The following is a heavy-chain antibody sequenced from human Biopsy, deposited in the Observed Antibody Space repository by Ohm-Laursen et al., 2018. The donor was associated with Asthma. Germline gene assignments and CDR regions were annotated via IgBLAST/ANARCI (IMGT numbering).Heavy chain of an antibody. CDR3: ARVPTTLRYFDL. D-gene: IGHD2-15*01. CDR2: ISYSGST. CDR1: GGSVSSGSYY. Sequence: SDTLSLTCTVSGGSVSSGSYYWSWIRQPPGKGLAWVRYISYSGSTDYNPSPKSRLTISMDKSKNQFCLKLSSVTAADTAVYYCARVPTTLRYFDLWGRGTLVTVSS. V-gene: IGHV4-61*01. J-gene: IGHJ2*01.